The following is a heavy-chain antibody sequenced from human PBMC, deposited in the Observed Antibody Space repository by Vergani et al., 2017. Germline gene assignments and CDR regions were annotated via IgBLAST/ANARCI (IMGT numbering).Heavy chain of an antibody. Sequence: QVQLVESAGGVVQPGGSLKLSCADFGSTFSNFGMHWIGRPPGKGLECLENIGKDGINTRYRAAVKGRFTVSRDNSKDILYLQMDSLRSEDTALYYCAKYLRDSTDGLPDSWGPGTLVIVSS. CDR2: IGKDGINT. D-gene: IGHD2-21*02. CDR1: GSTFSNFG. CDR3: AKYLRDSTDGLPDS. J-gene: IGHJ4*02. V-gene: IGHV3-30*02.